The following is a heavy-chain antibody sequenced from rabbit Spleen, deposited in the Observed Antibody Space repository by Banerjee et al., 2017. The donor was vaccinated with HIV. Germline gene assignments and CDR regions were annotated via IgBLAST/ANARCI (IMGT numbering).Heavy chain of an antibody. CDR1: GFSFSNSYY. J-gene: IGHJ4*01. Sequence: QSLEESGGDLVKPGASLTLTCTASGFSFSNSYYMRWVRQAPGKGLECIACIYPGRSGSTYYASWAKGRFTISKSSSTTVTLQMPRLTAADTAAYFCARNFWSTTSMWGQGTLVPV. V-gene: IGHV1S40*01. CDR2: IYPGRSGST. D-gene: IGHD1-1*01. CDR3: ARNFWSTTSM.